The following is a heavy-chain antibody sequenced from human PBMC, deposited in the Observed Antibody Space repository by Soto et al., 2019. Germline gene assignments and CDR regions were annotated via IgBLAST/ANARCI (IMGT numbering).Heavy chain of an antibody. V-gene: IGHV3-7*01. Sequence: GGSLRLSCAASGFTFSSYWMSWVRQAPGKGLEWVANIKQDGSEEFYVDSMKGRLTITRDNAKNSPYLQMNSLRAEDTAGYYCARRNGPAAMWTEGFDYWGQGTLVTVSS. CDR1: GFTFSSYW. J-gene: IGHJ4*02. CDR3: ARRNGPAAMWTEGFDY. D-gene: IGHD2-2*01. CDR2: IKQDGSEE.